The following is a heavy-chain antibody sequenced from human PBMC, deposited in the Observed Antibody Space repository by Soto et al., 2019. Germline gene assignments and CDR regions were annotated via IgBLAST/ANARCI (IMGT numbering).Heavy chain of an antibody. Sequence: QLQLQESGSGLVKPSQTLSLTCAVSGASISSGGYSWSWIRQPPGKGLEWIGYIYHSGSTYYNPSLKRRVTISVDGSKNQFSLKLSSVTAADTAVYYCASTQYCSGSPCYSEGWFDPWGQGTLVTVSS. CDR1: GASISSGGYS. D-gene: IGHD2-15*01. CDR3: ASTQYCSGSPCYSEGWFDP. CDR2: IYHSGST. J-gene: IGHJ5*02. V-gene: IGHV4-30-2*01.